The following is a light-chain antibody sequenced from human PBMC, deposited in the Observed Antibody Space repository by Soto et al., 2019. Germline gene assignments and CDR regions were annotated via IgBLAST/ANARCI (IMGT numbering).Light chain of an antibody. Sequence: EIVMTQSPVTLSVSPGERATLSCRASQSVSSYLAWYQQKPGQAPRLLIYDASNRATGIPARFSGCGSGTDFTLTISSLEPEDFAVYYCQQRSNWPRTFGQGTKVDIK. V-gene: IGKV3-11*01. J-gene: IGKJ1*01. CDR3: QQRSNWPRT. CDR1: QSVSSY. CDR2: DAS.